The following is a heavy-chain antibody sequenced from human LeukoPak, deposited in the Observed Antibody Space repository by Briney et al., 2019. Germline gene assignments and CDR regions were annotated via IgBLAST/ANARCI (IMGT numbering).Heavy chain of an antibody. D-gene: IGHD3-10*01. CDR3: AASITMFDY. CDR2: IKEDGTVK. V-gene: IGHV3-7*02. CDR1: GFTSSRYW. J-gene: IGHJ4*02. Sequence: PGGSLRLSCAPSGFTSSRYWMSWVRQAPRKGLEWGANIKEDGTVKYYVESVKGRFTISRDSAKNSLYLQMNSLRAEDTAVYYCAASITMFDYWGQGTLVTVSA.